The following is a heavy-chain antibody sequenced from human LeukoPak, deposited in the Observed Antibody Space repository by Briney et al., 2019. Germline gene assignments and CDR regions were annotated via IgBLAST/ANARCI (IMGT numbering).Heavy chain of an antibody. V-gene: IGHV4-34*01. CDR2: GSESGGT. Sequence: SETLSLTCAVYGGSLNGHYWSWIRQPPGKGLEWIGEGSESGGTKFNPSLKSRVTISADTSKNQFSLKLSSVTAADTAVYYCARGRGMDVWGQGTTVTVSS. CDR3: ARGRGMDV. CDR1: GGSLNGHY. J-gene: IGHJ6*02.